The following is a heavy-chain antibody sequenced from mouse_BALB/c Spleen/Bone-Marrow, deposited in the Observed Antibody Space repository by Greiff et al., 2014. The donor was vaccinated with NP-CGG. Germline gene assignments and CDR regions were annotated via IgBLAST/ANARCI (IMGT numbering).Heavy chain of an antibody. CDR3: ARSLYGFDWYFDV. Sequence: VQLKESGPVLVKPGASVKMSCKASGYTFTSYVMHWVKQKPGQGLEWIGNINPYNDGTKYNEKFKGKATLTSDKFSSTAYMELGSLTSEDSAVYYCARSLYGFDWYFDVWGAGTTVTVSS. CDR2: INPYNDGT. CDR1: GYTFTSYV. D-gene: IGHD2-2*01. J-gene: IGHJ1*01. V-gene: IGHV1-14*01.